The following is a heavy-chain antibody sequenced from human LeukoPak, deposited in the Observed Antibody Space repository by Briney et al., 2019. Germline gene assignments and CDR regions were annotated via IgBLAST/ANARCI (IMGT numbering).Heavy chain of an antibody. V-gene: IGHV1-69*13. CDR3: ARDFYCSSTSCYGNMDV. CDR2: IIPIFCTA. J-gene: IGHJ6*03. Sequence: ASVKVSCKASGGTFSSYAISWVRQAPGQGLDWMGGIIPIFCTANYAQKFQGRVTITADESTSTAYMELSSLRSEDTAVYYCARDFYCSSTSCYGNMDVWGKGTTVTISS. D-gene: IGHD2-2*01. CDR1: GGTFSSYA.